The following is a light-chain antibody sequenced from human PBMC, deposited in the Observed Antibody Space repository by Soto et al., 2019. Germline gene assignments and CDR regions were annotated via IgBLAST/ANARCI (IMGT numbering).Light chain of an antibody. CDR1: QTVNTY. CDR3: HQYDSLPPT. V-gene: IGKV1-33*01. Sequence: EIQMTQAPSSLCASIGDRVSITCRASQTVNTYFHWYQQKPGKAPKLLIYAASNLETGAPSRFSGGGSRTHFSFTISSLQPEDFATYYCHQYDSLPPTFGQGTRLEIK. J-gene: IGKJ5*01. CDR2: AAS.